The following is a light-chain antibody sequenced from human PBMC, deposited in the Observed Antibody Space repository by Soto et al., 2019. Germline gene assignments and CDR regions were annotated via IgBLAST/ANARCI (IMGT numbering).Light chain of an antibody. CDR1: SSDVDAYNY. V-gene: IGLV2-14*03. CDR3: CSYTSSSTYV. J-gene: IGLJ1*01. CDR2: DVS. Sequence: QSAPTQPASVSGSPGQSITISCTGTSSDVDAYNYVSWYQQHPGKAPKVMIYDVSNRPSGVSYRFSGYKSGITASLTISGLQAEDEADYYCCSYTSSSTYVFGTGTKLTVL.